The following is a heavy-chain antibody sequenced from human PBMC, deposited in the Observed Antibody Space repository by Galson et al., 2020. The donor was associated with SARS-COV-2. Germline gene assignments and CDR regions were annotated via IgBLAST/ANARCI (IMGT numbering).Heavy chain of an antibody. CDR3: AKTPSEGTFFWYSFRFDY. CDR1: GFTFGDFA. Sequence: GGSLRLSCAASGFTFGDFAMTWVRHAPGKGLEWVSSISGGSASKYYADSVKGRFTISRDNSKSTLYLQMNSQSAEDTARYYCAKTPSEGTFFWYSFRFDYWGQGSLVTVSS. CDR2: ISGGSASK. V-gene: IGHV3-23*01. J-gene: IGHJ4*01. D-gene: IGHD1-26*01.